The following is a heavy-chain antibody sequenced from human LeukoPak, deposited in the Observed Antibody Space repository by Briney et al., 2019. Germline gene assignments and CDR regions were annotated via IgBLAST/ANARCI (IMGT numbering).Heavy chain of an antibody. V-gene: IGHV3-33*06. CDR3: AKDTAVQFLEPAF. Sequence: GGSLRLSCAASGFTFNTFGMHWVRQAPGQGLEWVAAIWFDGSVKHYSDAVKGRFTNSRDNSLNTLYLQMNSLRVEDTAIYYCAKDTAVQFLEPAFWGQGTLVTVSP. D-gene: IGHD3-3*01. CDR1: GFTFNTFG. CDR2: IWFDGSVK. J-gene: IGHJ4*02.